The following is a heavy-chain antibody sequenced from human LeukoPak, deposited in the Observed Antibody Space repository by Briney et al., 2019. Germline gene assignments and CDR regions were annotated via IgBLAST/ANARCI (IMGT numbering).Heavy chain of an antibody. CDR1: GGTFSSSA. Sequence: ASVKVSCKASGGTFSSSAISWVRQTPGQGLEWMGRIIPILGIANYAQEFQGRVTITAGKSTSTAYMELSSLRSEDTAVYYCARAYSSSSYHYYGMDVWGQGTTVTVSS. CDR2: IIPILGIA. CDR3: ARAYSSSSYHYYGMDV. D-gene: IGHD6-6*01. V-gene: IGHV1-69*04. J-gene: IGHJ6*02.